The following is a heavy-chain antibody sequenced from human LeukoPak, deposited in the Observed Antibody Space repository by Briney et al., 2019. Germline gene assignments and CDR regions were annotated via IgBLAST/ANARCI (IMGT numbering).Heavy chain of an antibody. Sequence: PGGSLRLSCAASGFTFSSYGMHWVRQAPGKGLEWVAVIWYDGSNKYYADSVKGRFTISRDNAKNSLYLQMNSLRDEDTAVYYCARDPHALDFWGQGTLVTVSS. CDR3: ARDPHALDF. J-gene: IGHJ4*02. CDR1: GFTFSSYG. V-gene: IGHV3-33*01. CDR2: IWYDGSNK.